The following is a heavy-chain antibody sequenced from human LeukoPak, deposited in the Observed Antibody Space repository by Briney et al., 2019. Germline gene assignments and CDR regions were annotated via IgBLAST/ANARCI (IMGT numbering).Heavy chain of an antibody. CDR3: ARNVAGTGDFDY. V-gene: IGHV1-8*03. CDR2: MNPNSGHT. J-gene: IGHJ4*02. D-gene: IGHD6-19*01. CDR1: GYTFTSYD. Sequence: ASVKVSCKASGYTFTSYDINWVRQATGQGLEWIGWMNPNSGHTGSAQKFQGRVTITRDTSISTVYMALSSLRSEDTAVYYCARNVAGTGDFDYWGQGTLVTVSS.